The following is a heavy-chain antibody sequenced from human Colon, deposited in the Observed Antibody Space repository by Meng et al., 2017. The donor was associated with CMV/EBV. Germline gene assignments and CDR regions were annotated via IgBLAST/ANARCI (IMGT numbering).Heavy chain of an antibody. J-gene: IGHJ6*02. D-gene: IGHD3-16*02. V-gene: IGHV3-13*01. CDR3: AKSLTFEGDGVIVTYYGMDV. CDR1: GFTFSSYD. Sequence: GESLKISCAASGFTFSSYDMHWVRQATGKGLEWVSAIGTAGDTYYPGSVKGRFTISRDNAKNSLYLQMNSLRAEDTALYYCAKSLTFEGDGVIVTYYGMDVWGQGTTVTVSS. CDR2: IGTAGDT.